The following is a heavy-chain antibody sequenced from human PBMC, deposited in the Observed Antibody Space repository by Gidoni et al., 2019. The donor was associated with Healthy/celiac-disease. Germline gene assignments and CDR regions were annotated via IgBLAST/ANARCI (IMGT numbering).Heavy chain of an antibody. Sequence: QLQLQESGPGLMKPSETLSLTCTVSGGSISSSSYFWGWIRQPPGKGLEWMRSIYYSGSTSYNPYLKSRVTISVDTSKNQFSLKLSSVTAADTAVYYCTVGAIGVFDYWGQGTLVTVSS. CDR1: GGSISSSSYF. D-gene: IGHD1-26*01. V-gene: IGHV4-39*01. CDR3: TVGAIGVFDY. J-gene: IGHJ4*02. CDR2: IYYSGST.